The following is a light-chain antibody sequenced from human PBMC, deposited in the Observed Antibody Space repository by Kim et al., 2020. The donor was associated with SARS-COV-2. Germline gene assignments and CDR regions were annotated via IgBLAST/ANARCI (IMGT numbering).Light chain of an antibody. V-gene: IGLV3-19*01. Sequence: SSELTQDPVVSVALGQTVRITCQGDSLRSYYTTWYQQKPRQAPVLVIYGRNNRPSGIPDRFSGSASGNTASLTISDTQAEDEADFYCQSRDSGGRVMFGGGTKLTVL. CDR2: GRN. CDR3: QSRDSGGRVM. J-gene: IGLJ3*02. CDR1: SLRSYY.